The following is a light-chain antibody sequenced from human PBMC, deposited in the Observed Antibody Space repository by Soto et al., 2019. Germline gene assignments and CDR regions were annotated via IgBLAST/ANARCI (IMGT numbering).Light chain of an antibody. V-gene: IGKV1-5*03. J-gene: IGKJ2*01. CDR1: QISASW. CDR2: KAS. Sequence: DIHMTQSPSTRSASVGDRVTITFRASQISASWLDGYQQKPGKAPKLLIYKASILERGGPSRFSSSGSGKEFTLTIGRLQPVDFATYYCQQYDSYHTVGQGTKLEIK. CDR3: QQYDSYHT.